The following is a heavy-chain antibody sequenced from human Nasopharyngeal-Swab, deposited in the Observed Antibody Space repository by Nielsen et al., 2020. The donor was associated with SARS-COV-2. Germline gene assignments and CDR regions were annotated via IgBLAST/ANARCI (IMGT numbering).Heavy chain of an antibody. CDR1: GGTFSSYA. Sequence: SVKVSCKASGGTFSSYAISWVRQAPRQGLEWMGGTIPIFGTANYAQKFQGRVTITADESTSTAYMEPSSLRSEDTAVYYCARISAAPPPYYGMDVWGQGTTVTVSS. D-gene: IGHD6-13*01. CDR2: TIPIFGTA. CDR3: ARISAAPPPYYGMDV. J-gene: IGHJ6*02. V-gene: IGHV1-69*13.